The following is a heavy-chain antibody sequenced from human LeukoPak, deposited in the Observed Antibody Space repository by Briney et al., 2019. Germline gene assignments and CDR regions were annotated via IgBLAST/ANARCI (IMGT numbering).Heavy chain of an antibody. CDR2: IIPILRIA. D-gene: IGHD2-2*01. CDR3: ARSSSTRDYGYFDL. Sequence: SVKFSRKASGGTFSSYSISWVPQAPGQGLEWMGDIIPILRIAKYAQKFQGRVTITADQSTSTAYMELSSLRSEATAVYYCARSSSTRDYGYFDLWGRGTLVTVSS. V-gene: IGHV1-69*10. CDR1: GGTFSSYS. J-gene: IGHJ2*01.